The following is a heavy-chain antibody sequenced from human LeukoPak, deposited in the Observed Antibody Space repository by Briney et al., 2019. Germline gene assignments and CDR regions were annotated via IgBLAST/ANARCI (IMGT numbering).Heavy chain of an antibody. CDR2: ISYGGSNK. Sequence: PGGSLRLSCAASGFTFSSYAMHWVRQAPGKGLEWVAVISYGGSNKYYADSVKGRFTISRDNSKNTLYLQMNSLRAEDTAVYYCARGSWYYDSSGYYRLDYWGQGTLVTVSS. CDR1: GFTFSSYA. V-gene: IGHV3-30-3*01. CDR3: ARGSWYYDSSGYYRLDY. D-gene: IGHD3-22*01. J-gene: IGHJ4*02.